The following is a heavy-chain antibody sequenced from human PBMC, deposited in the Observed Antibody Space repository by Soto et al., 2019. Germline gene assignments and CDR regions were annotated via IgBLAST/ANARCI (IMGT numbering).Heavy chain of an antibody. V-gene: IGHV3-23*01. Sequence: EVQLLESGGGLVQPGGSLRLSCATSGFTFSSYAMSWVRQAPVKGLEWVSGISVSGDSRYDADSVKGRFTISRDNTKSTLYLQMNSMRDEATAVYYCATIFRYGDPEYWGQGVLVTVSS. CDR1: GFTFSSYA. CDR2: ISVSGDSR. D-gene: IGHD2-21*02. CDR3: ATIFRYGDPEY. J-gene: IGHJ4*02.